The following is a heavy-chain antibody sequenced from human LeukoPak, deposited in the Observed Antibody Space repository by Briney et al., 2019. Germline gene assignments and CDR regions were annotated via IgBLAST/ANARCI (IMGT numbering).Heavy chain of an antibody. D-gene: IGHD3-10*01. CDR2: VDPADGEV. Sequence: ATVKISCKTSGYTFTSYFIHWVQQAPGKGLKWVGRVDPADGEVIYGEKFQGRVTISADTSTDTSYMELTSLRSEDTAMFYCAAIRYNYGKSFWGQGTLVTVSS. V-gene: IGHV1-69-2*01. CDR3: AAIRYNYGKSF. J-gene: IGHJ4*02. CDR1: GYTFTSYF.